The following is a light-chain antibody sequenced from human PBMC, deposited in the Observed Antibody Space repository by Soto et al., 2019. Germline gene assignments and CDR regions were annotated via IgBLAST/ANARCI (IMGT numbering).Light chain of an antibody. CDR1: SSDIGGYDY. Sequence: QSALTQPASVSGSPGQSITISCTGTSSDIGGYDYVSWYQQHPGKAPKFMIYDVSNRPSGVSNRFSGSKSGNTASLTISGLQAEDEADYFCSSYTSRSTLLVFGTGTKLTVL. CDR3: SSYTSRSTLLV. J-gene: IGLJ1*01. V-gene: IGLV2-14*01. CDR2: DVS.